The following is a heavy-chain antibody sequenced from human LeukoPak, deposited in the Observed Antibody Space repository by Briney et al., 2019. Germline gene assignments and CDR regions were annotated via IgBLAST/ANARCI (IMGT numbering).Heavy chain of an antibody. V-gene: IGHV6-1*01. CDR1: GDSVSSNIAA. CDR2: TYYRSKWYN. D-gene: IGHD6-13*01. J-gene: IGHJ5*02. Sequence: SQTLSLTCAISGDSVSSNIAAWNWIRQSPSGGLEWLGRTYYRSKWYNDYALSLRSRLTIKADTYRNQFSLQLSSVTPDDSTVYYCARGVSSSRGDWLDPWGQGTQVTVSS. CDR3: ARGVSSSRGDWLDP.